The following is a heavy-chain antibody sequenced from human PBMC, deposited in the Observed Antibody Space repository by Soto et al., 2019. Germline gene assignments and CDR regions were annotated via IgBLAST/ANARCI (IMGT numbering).Heavy chain of an antibody. J-gene: IGHJ3*02. D-gene: IGHD1-26*01. CDR2: IKYSGTT. CDR1: VGSIGSSRCH. CDR3: ARHGITGSYYAAFDI. Sequence: SETLAFTCPVPVGSIGSSRCHWGWIRQPPGKGLEWIASIKYSGTTFYNPSLKSRVTLSVDTSKNQFALKLSSVTAAETALYYCARHGITGSYYAAFDIRCQGTLLT. V-gene: IGHV4-39*01.